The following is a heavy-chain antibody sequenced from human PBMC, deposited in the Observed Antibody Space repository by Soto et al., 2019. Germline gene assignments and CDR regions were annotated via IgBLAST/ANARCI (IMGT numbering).Heavy chain of an antibody. Sequence: VSLRLSCAASGFTFSSYSMNWVRQAPGKGLEWVSSISSSSSYIYYADSVKGRFTISRDNAKNSLYLQMNSLRAEDTAVYYCARDWSGAYGMDVWGQGTTVTVSS. J-gene: IGHJ6*02. CDR2: ISSSSSYI. CDR1: GFTFSSYS. CDR3: ARDWSGAYGMDV. D-gene: IGHD3-10*01. V-gene: IGHV3-21*01.